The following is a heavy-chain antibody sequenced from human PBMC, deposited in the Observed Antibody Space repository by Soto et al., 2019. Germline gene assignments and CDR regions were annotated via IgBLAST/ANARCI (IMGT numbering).Heavy chain of an antibody. D-gene: IGHD5-18*01. CDR2: IIPIFGTA. Sequence: QVQLVQSGAEVKKPGSSVKVSCKASGGTFSSYAISWVRQAPGQGLEWMGGIIPIFGTANYAQKFQGRVTITAGESTSTAYMELSSLRSEDTAVYYCARGPARYSYGSEYYFDYWGQGTLVTVSS. J-gene: IGHJ4*02. V-gene: IGHV1-69*01. CDR1: GGTFSSYA. CDR3: ARGPARYSYGSEYYFDY.